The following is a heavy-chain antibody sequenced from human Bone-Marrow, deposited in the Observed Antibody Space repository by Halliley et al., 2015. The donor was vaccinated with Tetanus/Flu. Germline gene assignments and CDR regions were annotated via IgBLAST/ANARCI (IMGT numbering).Heavy chain of an antibody. Sequence: QLVQSGAEVKKPGASVRVSCKASEDTFTTYHIHWVRQAPGQGLEWMGIINPNGGITSFAQKFQGRVTMTRDTSTNTVYMDLRSLTSGGTVVYYCSGGGIYDWGGFDFWGQGTLVSVSS. CDR1: EDTFTTYH. CDR3: SGGGIYDWGGFDF. CDR2: INPNGGIT. J-gene: IGHJ4*02. D-gene: IGHD3-9*01. V-gene: IGHV1-46*01.